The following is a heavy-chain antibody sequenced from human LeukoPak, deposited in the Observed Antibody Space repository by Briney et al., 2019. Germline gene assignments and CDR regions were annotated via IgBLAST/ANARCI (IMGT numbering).Heavy chain of an antibody. Sequence: GGSLRLSCAASGFTFSSYAMSWVRQAPGKGLEWVSAISGSGGSTYYADPVKGRFTISRDNSKNTLYLQMNSLRAEDTAVYYCALSSGWQYYFDYWGQGTLVTVSS. V-gene: IGHV3-23*01. J-gene: IGHJ4*02. CDR1: GFTFSSYA. CDR2: ISGSGGST. D-gene: IGHD6-19*01. CDR3: ALSSGWQYYFDY.